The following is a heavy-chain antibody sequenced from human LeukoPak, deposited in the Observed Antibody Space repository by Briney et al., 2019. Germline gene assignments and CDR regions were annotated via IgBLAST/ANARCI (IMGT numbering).Heavy chain of an antibody. CDR1: GYTFTGYY. Sequence: ASVKVSCKASGYTFTGYYMHWVRQAPGQGLEWMGWINPNSGGTNYAQKFQGRVTMTRDTSISTAYMELSRLRSDDTAVYYCASLPGGGWLDWGAFDIWGQGTMVTVSS. V-gene: IGHV1-2*02. D-gene: IGHD6-19*01. CDR3: ASLPGGGWLDWGAFDI. CDR2: INPNSGGT. J-gene: IGHJ3*02.